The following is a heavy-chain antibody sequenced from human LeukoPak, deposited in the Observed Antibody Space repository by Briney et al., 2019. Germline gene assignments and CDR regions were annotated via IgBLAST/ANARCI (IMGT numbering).Heavy chain of an antibody. CDR3: ARNIGGLIENWFDP. CDR1: GYTFTSYG. D-gene: IGHD2/OR15-2a*01. J-gene: IGHJ5*02. CDR2: INTNTGNP. Sequence: ASVKVSCKASGYTFTSYGMNWVRQAPGQGLEWMGWINTNTGNPTYAQAFTGRFVFSLDTSVSTAYLQISSLKTDDTAIYYCARNIGGLIENWFDPWGQGTLVTVSS. V-gene: IGHV7-4-1*02.